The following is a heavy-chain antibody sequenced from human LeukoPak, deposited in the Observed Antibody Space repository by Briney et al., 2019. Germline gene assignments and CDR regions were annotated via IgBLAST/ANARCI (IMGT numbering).Heavy chain of an antibody. CDR3: VGPDSQFDC. J-gene: IGHJ4*02. V-gene: IGHV3-21*01. D-gene: IGHD3-16*01. CDR1: GFTFSDQS. Sequence: PGGSLRLSCAASGFTFSDQSMNWVRQAPGKGLEWVSSISSNSLHIFYADSEKGRFTISRDNAKNSLYLQMNNLRAEDTAVYYCVGPDSQFDCWGQGTLVTVSS. CDR2: ISSNSLHI.